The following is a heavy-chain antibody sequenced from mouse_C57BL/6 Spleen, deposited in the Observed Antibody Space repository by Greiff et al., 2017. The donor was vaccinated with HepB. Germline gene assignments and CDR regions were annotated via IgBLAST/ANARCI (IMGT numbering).Heavy chain of an antibody. CDR2: ISDGGSYT. J-gene: IGHJ2*01. V-gene: IGHV5-4*01. CDR3: ARDPTDYYFDY. Sequence: VQLKESGGGLVKPGGSLKLSCAASGFTFSSYAMSWVRQTPEKRLEWVATISDGGSYTYYPDNVKGRFTISRDNAKNNLYLQMSHLKSEDTAMYYCARDPTDYYFDYWGQGTTLTVSS. CDR1: GFTFSSYA.